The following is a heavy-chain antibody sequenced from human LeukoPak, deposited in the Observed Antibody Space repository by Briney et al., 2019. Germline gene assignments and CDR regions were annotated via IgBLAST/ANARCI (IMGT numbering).Heavy chain of an antibody. CDR3: ARRRGSSGVDY. CDR2: INHSGST. J-gene: IGHJ4*02. Sequence: SETLSLTCAVYGGSFSGYYWSWIRQPPGKGLEWIGEINHSGSTNYNPSLKSRVTISVDTSKNLFSLKLSSVTAADTAVYYCARRRGSSGVDYWGQGTLVTVSS. D-gene: IGHD3-16*01. CDR1: GGSFSGYY. V-gene: IGHV4-34*01.